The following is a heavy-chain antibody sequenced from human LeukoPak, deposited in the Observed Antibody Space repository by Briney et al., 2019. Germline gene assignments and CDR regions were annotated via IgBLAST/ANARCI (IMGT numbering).Heavy chain of an antibody. CDR3: ATLNYVWGSYRD. Sequence: ASVKVSCKASGYTFTSYYMHWVRQAPGQGLEWMGGFDPEDGETIYAQKFQGRVTMTEDTSTDTAYMELSSLRSEDTAVYYCATLNYVWGSYRDWGQGTLVTVSS. CDR2: FDPEDGET. V-gene: IGHV1-24*01. J-gene: IGHJ4*02. CDR1: GYTFTSYY. D-gene: IGHD3-16*02.